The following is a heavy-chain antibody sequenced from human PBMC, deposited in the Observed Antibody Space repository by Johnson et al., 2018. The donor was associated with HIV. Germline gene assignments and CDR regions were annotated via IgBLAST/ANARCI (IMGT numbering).Heavy chain of an antibody. CDR1: GLTFSTYW. CDR3: ERARQWLMGGGAFDI. D-gene: IGHD6-19*01. CDR2: ISSSGNTF. V-gene: IGHV3-48*04. Sequence: VQLVESGGGLVQPGGSLRLSCAASGLTFSTYWMTWVRQAPGKGLEWVSYISSSGNTFYYADSVQGRVTISRDNAKNSLYLQMNSLRAEDTAVYYCERARQWLMGGGAFDIWGQGTMVTVSS. J-gene: IGHJ3*02.